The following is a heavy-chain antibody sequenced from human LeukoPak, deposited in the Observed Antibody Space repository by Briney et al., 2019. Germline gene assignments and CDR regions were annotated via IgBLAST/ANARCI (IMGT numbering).Heavy chain of an antibody. Sequence: VGCLRLSCAASGFTLSNDWMHWVRQAPGKGLVWVSRINTDGSTTTYADSVKVRFPISRDNAKNTLYLQMNSLRIEDTAVYYCARGRGGSYHYWGQGTLVTVSS. J-gene: IGHJ4*02. CDR1: GFTLSNDW. D-gene: IGHD1-26*01. V-gene: IGHV3-74*01. CDR3: ARGRGGSYHY. CDR2: INTDGSTT.